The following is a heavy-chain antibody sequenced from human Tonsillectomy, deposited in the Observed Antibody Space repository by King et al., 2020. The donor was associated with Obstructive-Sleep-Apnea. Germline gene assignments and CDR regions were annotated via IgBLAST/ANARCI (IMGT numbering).Heavy chain of an antibody. CDR2: VSSSSSHI. D-gene: IGHD1-7*01. V-gene: IGHV3-11*06. Sequence: VQLVESGGGLVQPGESLRLSCAASGFVFSDYYMDWIRRAPGKGLEWISYVSSSSSHINYADSVKGRFTISRDNANNALYLEMRSLRAEDTAVYYCARGSSWNYELFDYWGQGALVTVSS. J-gene: IGHJ4*02. CDR3: ARGSSWNYELFDY. CDR1: GFVFSDYY.